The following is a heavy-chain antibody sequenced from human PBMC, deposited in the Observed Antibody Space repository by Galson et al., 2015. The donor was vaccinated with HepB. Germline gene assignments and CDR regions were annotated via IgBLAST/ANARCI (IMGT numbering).Heavy chain of an antibody. CDR1: EFTFNNYA. V-gene: IGHV3-30*04. J-gene: IGHJ2*01. D-gene: IGHD3-22*01. Sequence: SLRLSCAASEFTFNNYAMHWVRQAPGKGLEWVAVISYDGSKKYYANPVKGRFTISRDNSKNTLYLQMNSLRAEDTAVYFCARDAYYYDNSGYYLLSYFDLWGRGTLVTVSS. CDR3: ARDAYYYDNSGYYLLSYFDL. CDR2: ISYDGSKK.